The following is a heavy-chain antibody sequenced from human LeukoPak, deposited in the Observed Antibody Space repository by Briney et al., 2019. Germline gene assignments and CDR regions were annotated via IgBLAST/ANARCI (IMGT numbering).Heavy chain of an antibody. J-gene: IGHJ4*02. D-gene: IGHD5-18*01. V-gene: IGHV4-38-2*01. CDR2: INHSGST. CDR3: ARGRRGYSYGPRGETLDY. Sequence: SETLSLTCAVSGYSISSGYYWGWIRQPPGKGLEWIGEINHSGSTNYNPSLKSRVTISVDTSKNQFSLKLSSVTAADTAVYYCARGRRGYSYGPRGETLDYWGQGTLVTVSS. CDR1: GYSISSGYY.